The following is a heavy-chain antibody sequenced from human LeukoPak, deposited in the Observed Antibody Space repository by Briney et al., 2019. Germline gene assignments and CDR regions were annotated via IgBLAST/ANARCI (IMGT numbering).Heavy chain of an antibody. J-gene: IGHJ4*02. CDR3: AKRGVVIRVILVGFHKEAYYFES. Sequence: GGSLRLSCAASGFTLSDYHMNWVRQAPGKGLEWVAGISDSGGNTKYADSVKGRFTISRDNPKNTLYLQMNSLRAEDTAVYFCAKRGVVIRVILVGFHKEAYYFESWGQGALVTVSS. CDR1: GFTLSDYH. CDR2: ISDSGGNT. V-gene: IGHV3-23*01. D-gene: IGHD3/OR15-3a*01.